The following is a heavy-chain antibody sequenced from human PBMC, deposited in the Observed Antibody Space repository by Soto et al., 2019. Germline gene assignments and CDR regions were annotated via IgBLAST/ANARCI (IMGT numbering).Heavy chain of an antibody. V-gene: IGHV5-10-1*03. CDR3: ARGIKMATPHRHYFDY. CDR1: GFSFTSYW. Sequence: EVQLVQSGAEVKKPGESLRISCKGSGFSFTSYWITWVRQMPGKGLEWVARIDPSDSSTNYSPSFRGHVIISADRSSNTAYLQWSSLRASDTAMYYCARGIKMATPHRHYFDYWGQGTLVTVSP. CDR2: IDPSDSST. J-gene: IGHJ4*02.